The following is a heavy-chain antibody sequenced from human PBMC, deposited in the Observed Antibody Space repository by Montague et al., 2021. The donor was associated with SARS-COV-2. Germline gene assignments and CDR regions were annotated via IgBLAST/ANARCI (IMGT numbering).Heavy chain of an antibody. V-gene: IGHV4-30-2*01. Sequence: TLSLTCAVSGGPVSSGAYSWTWIRQPPGKGLEWIGYIHHDGHTYYNPSLRSRVTISVERSKNQFSLELTSVSAADTAVYFCAKSRITMVRGIYDAFDVWGQGTMVTVSS. D-gene: IGHD3-10*01. CDR1: GGPVSSGAYS. CDR2: IHHDGHT. CDR3: AKSRITMVRGIYDAFDV. J-gene: IGHJ3*01.